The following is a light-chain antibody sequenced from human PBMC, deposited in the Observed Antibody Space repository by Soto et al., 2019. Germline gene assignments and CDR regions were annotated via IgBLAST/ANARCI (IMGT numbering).Light chain of an antibody. V-gene: IGKV3-20*01. J-gene: IGKJ1*01. Sequence: EIVLTQSPGTLSLSPGERATLSCRASQSVSSNFLAWYQQKPGQAPRLLIYGASSRATGIPDRFSGSGSGTDFTLTISRPEPEDFAVYYCQPYGSSPPWTFGQGTKVEIK. CDR2: GAS. CDR3: QPYGSSPPWT. CDR1: QSVSSNF.